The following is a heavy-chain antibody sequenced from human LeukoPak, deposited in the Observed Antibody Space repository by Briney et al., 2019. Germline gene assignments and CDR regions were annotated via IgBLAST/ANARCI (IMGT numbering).Heavy chain of an antibody. D-gene: IGHD3-10*01. CDR3: ALRFGESSFDY. CDR2: IHYTGST. CDR1: GGSISSYY. Sequence: KSSETLSLTCTVSGGSISSYYWSCIRQSPGKGLECIGYIHYTGSTNYNPSLKSRVTISVDKSKNQFSLKLGSVTAADTAVYYCALRFGESSFDYWGQGTLVTVSS. V-gene: IGHV4-59*12. J-gene: IGHJ4*02.